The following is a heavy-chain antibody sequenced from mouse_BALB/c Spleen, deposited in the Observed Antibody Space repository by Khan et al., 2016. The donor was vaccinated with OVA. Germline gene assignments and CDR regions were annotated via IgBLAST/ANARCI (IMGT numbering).Heavy chain of an antibody. CDR1: GYTFTTAG. CDR2: INTHSGVP. Sequence: QVQLKQSGPELKKPGETVRISCKASGYTFTTAGIQWVQKMPGKGLKWIGWINTHSGVPKYAEDFKGRFAFSLDISVNTAYLQITNLKNEDTATYCCARGGAAYDRNDGGAMEYWGQGTSVTVSS. D-gene: IGHD2-14*01. CDR3: ARGGAAYDRNDGGAMEY. V-gene: IGHV9-4*02. J-gene: IGHJ4*01.